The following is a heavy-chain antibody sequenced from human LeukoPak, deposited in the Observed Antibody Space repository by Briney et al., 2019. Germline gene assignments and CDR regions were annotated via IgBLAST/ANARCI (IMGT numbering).Heavy chain of an antibody. V-gene: IGHV3-23*01. Sequence: GRSLRLSCAASGFTFSSYAMSWVRQAPGKGLEWVSAISGSGGSTYYADSVKGRFTISRDNSKNTLYLQMNSLRAEDTAVYYCAKLYDSSGYYGGYFDYWGQGTLVTVSS. CDR2: ISGSGGST. CDR3: AKLYDSSGYYGGYFDY. D-gene: IGHD3-22*01. J-gene: IGHJ4*02. CDR1: GFTFSSYA.